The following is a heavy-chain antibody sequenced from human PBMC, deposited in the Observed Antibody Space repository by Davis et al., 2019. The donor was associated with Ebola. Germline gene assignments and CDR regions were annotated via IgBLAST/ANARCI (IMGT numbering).Heavy chain of an antibody. CDR1: GGTFSSYA. D-gene: IGHD2-21*01. CDR2: IIPILGIA. Sequence: AASVKVSCKASGGTFSSYAISWVRQAPGQGLEWMGRIIPILGIANYAQKFQGRVTITADKSTSTAYMELSSLRSDDTAVYYCARVVVTPNWFDPWGQGTLVTVSS. CDR3: ARVVVTPNWFDP. J-gene: IGHJ5*02. V-gene: IGHV1-69*04.